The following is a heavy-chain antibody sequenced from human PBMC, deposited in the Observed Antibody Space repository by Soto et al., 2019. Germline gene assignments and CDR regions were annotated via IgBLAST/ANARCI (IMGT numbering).Heavy chain of an antibody. J-gene: IGHJ6*02. CDR3: TAPRDEYGSGVSWFTYGMDI. D-gene: IGHD3-10*01. V-gene: IGHV3-23*01. Sequence: GGVLRLSCLASGFTFSDYAMTWVRHVPGRGLEWVASLDGAGGSTYYADSVRGRFTISRDNSQNTLFLQMKRRTVDDTAIYYCTAPRDEYGSGVSWFTYGMDIWGQGTTVTVSS. CDR1: GFTFSDYA. CDR2: LDGAGGST.